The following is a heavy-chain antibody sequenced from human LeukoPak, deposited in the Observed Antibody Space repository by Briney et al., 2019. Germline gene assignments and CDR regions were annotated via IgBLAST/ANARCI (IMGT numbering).Heavy chain of an antibody. Sequence: GGSLRLSCAASGFTLNNAWMSWVRQAPGKGLEWLGRIKRETDGGTIDYAAPVKGRFTISRDDSRNTLYLQMDSLKIEDTAVYYCTTDRYYDNSELQFQHWGQGTLVTVSS. V-gene: IGHV3-15*01. J-gene: IGHJ1*01. CDR1: GFTLNNAW. CDR2: IKRETDGGTI. D-gene: IGHD3-22*01. CDR3: TTDRYYDNSELQFQH.